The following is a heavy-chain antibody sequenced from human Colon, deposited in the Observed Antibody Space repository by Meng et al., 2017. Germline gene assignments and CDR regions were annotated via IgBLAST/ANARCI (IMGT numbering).Heavy chain of an antibody. Sequence: QVQWVQSGAEVKKPGASVKVSCKTSGFTFTDYYMHWLRQAPGQGLEWMGWINANSGGTKYAQKFQGRVTMTRDMSITTAYMELSGLTSDDTAVDYCESFTANSGFWWGQGTLVTVSS. J-gene: IGHJ4*02. D-gene: IGHD4/OR15-4a*01. V-gene: IGHV1-2*02. CDR2: INANSGGT. CDR1: GFTFTDYY. CDR3: ESFTANSGFW.